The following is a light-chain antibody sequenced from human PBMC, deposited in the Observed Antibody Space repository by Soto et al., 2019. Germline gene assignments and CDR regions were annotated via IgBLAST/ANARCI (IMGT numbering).Light chain of an antibody. CDR1: QSVRSTF. V-gene: IGKV3-20*01. CDR2: GAS. CDR3: QQYHDSPMNT. Sequence: VLPQSPATLSLSPGDRATLSCRASQSVRSTFLAWYQQKPGQAPRLLLYGASNRAAGIPERFSGSASGTEFTLTISRLEPDDSAVYYCQQYHDSPMNTFGQGTKLQIK. J-gene: IGKJ2*01.